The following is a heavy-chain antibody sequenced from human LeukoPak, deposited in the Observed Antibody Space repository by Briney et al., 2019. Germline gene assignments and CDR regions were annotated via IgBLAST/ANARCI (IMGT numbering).Heavy chain of an antibody. V-gene: IGHV3-30*18. CDR3: AKANAREFDY. Sequence: GGSLRLSCAASGFTFSNFGMHWVRQAPGKGLEWLTVISYDETYKDYADSVKGRFTISRDNSKNALYLQMNSLRAEDTAVYYCAKANAREFDYWGQGTLVTVSS. CDR1: GFTFSNFG. D-gene: IGHD3-10*01. CDR2: ISYDETYK. J-gene: IGHJ4*02.